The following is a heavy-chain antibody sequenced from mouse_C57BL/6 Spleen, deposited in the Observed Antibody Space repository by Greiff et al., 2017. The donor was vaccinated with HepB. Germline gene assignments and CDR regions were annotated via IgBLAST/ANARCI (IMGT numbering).Heavy chain of an antibody. Sequence: QVQLKESGAELVRPGASVTLSCKASGYTFTDYEMHWVKQTPVHGLEWIGAIDPETGGTAYNQKFKGKAILTADKSSSTAYMELRSLTSEDSAVYYCTRRGIYYFDYWGQGTTLTVSS. CDR1: GYTFTDYE. CDR2: IDPETGGT. CDR3: TRRGIYYFDY. J-gene: IGHJ2*01. V-gene: IGHV1-15*01.